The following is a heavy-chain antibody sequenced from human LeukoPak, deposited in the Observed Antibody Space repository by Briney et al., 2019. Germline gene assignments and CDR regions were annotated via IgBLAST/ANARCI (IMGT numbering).Heavy chain of an antibody. CDR3: ARHRRGASRAFEI. J-gene: IGHJ3*02. CDR2: IYTSGST. V-gene: IGHV4-4*07. Sequence: ASETLSLTCTVSGGSISSYYWSWIRQPAGKGLEWIGRIYTSGSTNYNPSLESRVTMSVDTSKNQFSLKLSSVTAADTAVYFCARHRRGASRAFEIWGQGTVVTVSS. CDR1: GGSISSYY. D-gene: IGHD2-2*01.